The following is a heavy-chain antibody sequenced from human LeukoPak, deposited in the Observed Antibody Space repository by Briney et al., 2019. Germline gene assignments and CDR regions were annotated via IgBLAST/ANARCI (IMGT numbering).Heavy chain of an antibody. D-gene: IGHD3-22*01. CDR3: AREDSSGYYYGRLDY. J-gene: IGHJ4*02. CDR2: IYTSGST. V-gene: IGHV4-61*02. Sequence: SETLSLTCTVYGGSIGSGSYYWSWIRQPAGKGLEWIGRIYTSGSTNYNPSLKSRVTISVDTSKNQFSLKLSSVTAADTAVYYCAREDSSGYYYGRLDYWGQGTLVTVSS. CDR1: GGSIGSGSYY.